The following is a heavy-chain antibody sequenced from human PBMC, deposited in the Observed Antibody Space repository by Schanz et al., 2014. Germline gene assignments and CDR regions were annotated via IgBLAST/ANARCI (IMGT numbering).Heavy chain of an antibody. D-gene: IGHD2-21*01. CDR2: ISRSSSSI. J-gene: IGHJ4*02. Sequence: EVQLVESGGGLVKPGGSLRLSCAASGFTFSSYSMNWVRQAPGKGLEWVSSISRSSSSIYYADSVKGRFTISRDNAKNSLYLQMHSLRAEDTAVYYCERGRSLGWCDYWGQGTLVTVSS. CDR3: ERGRSLGWCDY. CDR1: GFTFSSYS. V-gene: IGHV3-21*01.